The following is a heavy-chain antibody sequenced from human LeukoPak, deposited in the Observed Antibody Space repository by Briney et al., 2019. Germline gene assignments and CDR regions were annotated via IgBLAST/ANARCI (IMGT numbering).Heavy chain of an antibody. CDR2: IKPDGSEK. Sequence: PGGSLRLSXAASGFTLSDYWMSWVRQSPGKGLEWVANIKPDGSEKYYVDSVKGRFTISRDNAKNSLYLQMNGLRPEDTAIYYCAGVYWGQGTQVTVSS. CDR1: GFTLSDYW. J-gene: IGHJ4*02. CDR3: AGVY. V-gene: IGHV3-7*01.